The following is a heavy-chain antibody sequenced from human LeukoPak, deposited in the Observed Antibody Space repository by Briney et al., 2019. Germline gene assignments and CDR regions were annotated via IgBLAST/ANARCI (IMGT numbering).Heavy chain of an antibody. J-gene: IGHJ4*02. CDR3: ARRGERVVGITTGFEY. D-gene: IGHD2-21*01. Sequence: PSETLSLTCAVSGGSISSSNYLWGWVRQPPGKGLEWIATIYYSGSAYYNPSLKSRVTISVDTSKNQFSLKLSSATAADTAVYYCARRGERVVGITTGFEYWGQGTPVTVSS. V-gene: IGHV4-39*01. CDR1: GGSISSSNYL. CDR2: IYYSGSA.